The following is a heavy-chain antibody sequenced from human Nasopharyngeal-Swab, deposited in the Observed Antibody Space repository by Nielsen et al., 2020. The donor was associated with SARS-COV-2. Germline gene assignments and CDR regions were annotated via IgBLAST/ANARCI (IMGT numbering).Heavy chain of an antibody. CDR2: ISGSGGST. CDR3: AKDRLRYSSSWYGFIH. D-gene: IGHD6-13*01. CDR1: GFTFSSYA. J-gene: IGHJ4*02. V-gene: IGHV3-23*01. Sequence: GESLKISCAASGFTFSSYAMSWVRQAPGKGLEWVSAISGSGGSTYYADSVKGRFTISSDNSKNTLYLQMNSLRAEDTALYYCAKDRLRYSSSWYGFIHWGQGTLVTVSS.